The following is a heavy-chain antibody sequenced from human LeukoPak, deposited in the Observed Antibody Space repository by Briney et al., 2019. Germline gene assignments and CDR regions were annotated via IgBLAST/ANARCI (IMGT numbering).Heavy chain of an antibody. CDR2: IIPIFGPA. J-gene: IGHJ4*02. CDR1: VGTFSRYA. CDR3: AVGRGWLQPTFDY. D-gene: IGHD5-18*01. Sequence: GASVKLSCKVSVGTFSRYAISCVRHAPGQGLEGRVDIIPIFGPANYAQKFQGRVTITADKSTSTAYMELSSLRSEDTAVYYCAVGRGWLQPTFDYWGQGTLVTVSS. V-gene: IGHV1-69*06.